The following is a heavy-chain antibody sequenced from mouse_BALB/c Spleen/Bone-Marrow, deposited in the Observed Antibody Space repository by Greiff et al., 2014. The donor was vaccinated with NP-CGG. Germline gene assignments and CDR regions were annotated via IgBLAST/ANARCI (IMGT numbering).Heavy chain of an antibody. CDR2: INPGSGGT. D-gene: IGHD2-1*01. V-gene: IGHV1-54*03. CDR1: GYAFANYL. CDR3: ARRDGNYAWVDC. J-gene: IGHJ3*01. Sequence: QVQLQQSGAELVRPGTSVKVSCKASGYAFANYLIEWVKQRPGQGLEWIGVINPGSGGTNYNEKFKGKATLTADKSSSTAYMQLSSLTADDATVYFCARRDGNYAWVDCWGQGTLVAVSA.